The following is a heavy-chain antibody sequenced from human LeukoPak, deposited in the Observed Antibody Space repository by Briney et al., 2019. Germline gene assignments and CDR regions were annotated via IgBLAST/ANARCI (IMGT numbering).Heavy chain of an antibody. CDR2: IKQDGSEK. J-gene: IGHJ4*02. D-gene: IGHD1-1*01. Sequence: GGSLRLSCAASGVTFSSYWMSWVRQAPGKGLEWVANIKQDGSEKYYVDSVKGRFTISRDNAKSSLYLQMNSLRAEDTAVYYCARRLEPRDYWGQGTLVTVSS. V-gene: IGHV3-7*01. CDR1: GVTFSSYW. CDR3: ARRLEPRDY.